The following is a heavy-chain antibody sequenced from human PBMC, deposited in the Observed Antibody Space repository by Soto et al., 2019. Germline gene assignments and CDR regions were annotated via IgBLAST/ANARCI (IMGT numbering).Heavy chain of an antibody. CDR1: GFTFSSYS. Sequence: GGSLRLSCAASGFTFSSYSMSWVRQAPGKGLEWVSAISGSGGSTYYADSVKGRFTISRDNSKNTLYLQMNSLRAEDTAVYYCAKFGYCSGGSCLTTPFDYWGQGTLVTVSS. J-gene: IGHJ4*02. CDR3: AKFGYCSGGSCLTTPFDY. V-gene: IGHV3-23*01. CDR2: ISGSGGST. D-gene: IGHD2-15*01.